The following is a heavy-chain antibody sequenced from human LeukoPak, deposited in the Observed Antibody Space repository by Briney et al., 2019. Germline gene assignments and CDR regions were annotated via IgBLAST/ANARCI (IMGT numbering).Heavy chain of an antibody. CDR1: GYTFTSYD. J-gene: IGHJ5*02. Sequence: ASVKVSCKASGYTFTSYDINWVRQATGQGLEWMGWMNPNSGNTGYAQKFQGRVTMTRNTSISTAYMELSSLRSEDTAVYYCARDFGVVALARCFDPWGQGTLVTVSS. CDR3: ARDFGVVALARCFDP. D-gene: IGHD3-22*01. V-gene: IGHV1-8*01. CDR2: MNPNSGNT.